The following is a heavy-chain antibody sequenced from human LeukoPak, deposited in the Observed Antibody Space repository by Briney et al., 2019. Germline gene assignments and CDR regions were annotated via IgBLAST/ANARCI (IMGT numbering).Heavy chain of an antibody. Sequence: PGGSLRLSCAASGFTLSSSAMNWVRQAPGKGLEWVSAISGSGGSGGSTDYADSVKGRFTISRDNSKNTLYLQMNSLRAEDTAVYYCAKGTGDMGYYFDYWGQGTLVTVSS. CDR3: AKGTGDMGYYFDY. CDR2: ISGSGGSGGST. D-gene: IGHD1-1*01. CDR1: GFTLSSSA. J-gene: IGHJ4*02. V-gene: IGHV3-23*01.